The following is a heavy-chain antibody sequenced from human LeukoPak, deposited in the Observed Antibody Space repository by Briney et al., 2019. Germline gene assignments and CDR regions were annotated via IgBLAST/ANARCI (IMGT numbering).Heavy chain of an antibody. CDR3: ARDSYYDSSQNFDY. CDR2: IKQDGSEK. V-gene: IGHV3-7*01. CDR1: GFTFSSYW. J-gene: IGHJ4*02. D-gene: IGHD3-22*01. Sequence: GSLRLSCAASGFTFSSYWMSWVRQAPGKGLEWVANIKQDGSEKYYVDSVKGRFTISRDNAKNSLYLQMNSLRAEDTAVYYCARDSYYDSSQNFDYWGQGTLVTVSS.